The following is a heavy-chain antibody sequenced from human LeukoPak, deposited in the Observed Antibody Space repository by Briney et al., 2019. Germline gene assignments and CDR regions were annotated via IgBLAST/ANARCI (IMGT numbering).Heavy chain of an antibody. Sequence: GGSLRLSCAASGFTVSSNYMSWVRQAPGKGLEWVSVIYSGGSTYYADSVKGRFTISRDNSKNTLYLQMNSLRAEDTAVYYYARDRGGYGWFDPWGQGTLVTVSS. CDR2: IYSGGST. D-gene: IGHD5-12*01. CDR1: GFTVSSNY. V-gene: IGHV3-53*01. CDR3: ARDRGGYGWFDP. J-gene: IGHJ5*02.